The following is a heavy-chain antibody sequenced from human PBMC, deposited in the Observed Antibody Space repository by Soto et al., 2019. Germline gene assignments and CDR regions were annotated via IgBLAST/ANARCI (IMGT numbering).Heavy chain of an antibody. V-gene: IGHV1-3*01. CDR2: INAGNGNT. Sequence: GASVKVSCKASGYTFTSYAMHWVRQAPGQRLEWMGWINAGNGNTKYSQKFQGRVTITRDTSASTAYMELSSLRSEDTAVYYCARVGYCSGGSCYSGVAFDIWGQGTMVTVSS. J-gene: IGHJ3*02. CDR3: ARVGYCSGGSCYSGVAFDI. CDR1: GYTFTSYA. D-gene: IGHD2-15*01.